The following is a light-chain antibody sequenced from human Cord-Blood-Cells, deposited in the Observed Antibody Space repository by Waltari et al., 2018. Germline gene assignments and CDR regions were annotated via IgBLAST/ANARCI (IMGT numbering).Light chain of an antibody. Sequence: DIQMTQYPSSLSASVGDRVTITCQASQDISNYLNWYQQKPGKAPKPLIYDASNLETGVPSRFSGSGSGTDVTFTISSLQPEDIATYYCQQYDNLPPYTFGQGTKLEIK. V-gene: IGKV1-33*01. CDR2: DAS. CDR1: QDISNY. CDR3: QQYDNLPPYT. J-gene: IGKJ2*01.